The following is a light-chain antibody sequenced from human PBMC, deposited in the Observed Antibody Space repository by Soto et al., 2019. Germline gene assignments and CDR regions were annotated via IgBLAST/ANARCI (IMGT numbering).Light chain of an antibody. CDR1: QSVSSY. V-gene: IGKV3-11*01. J-gene: IGKJ4*01. Sequence: EIVLTQSPATLSLSPGERATLSCRASQSVSSYLAWYQQKPGQAPRLLIYDASNRATGTPARFSGSGSGTDFALTISSLAPEDFAVYYCQQRSTWPSTFGGGTKVEIK. CDR2: DAS. CDR3: QQRSTWPST.